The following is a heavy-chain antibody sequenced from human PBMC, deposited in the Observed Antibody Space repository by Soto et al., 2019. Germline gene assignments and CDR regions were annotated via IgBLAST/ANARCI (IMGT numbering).Heavy chain of an antibody. V-gene: IGHV1-2*02. CDR1: GYTFTVYY. CDR3: ARALAKGGGRAGFDY. J-gene: IGHJ4*02. CDR2: INPKSGGT. D-gene: IGHD1-26*01. Sequence: QVQLVQSGAEVKKPGASVNVSCKASGYTFTVYYMHWVRQAPGQGLEWMGWINPKSGGTMYPQKFQGRVTMTGDTSISTAYMALTRVRSDDTAVYYCARALAKGGGRAGFDYWGQGTLVTVSS.